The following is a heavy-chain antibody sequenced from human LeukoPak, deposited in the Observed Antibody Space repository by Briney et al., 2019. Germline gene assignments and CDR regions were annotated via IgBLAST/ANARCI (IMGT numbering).Heavy chain of an antibody. V-gene: IGHV3-43D*03. CDR2: ITWDGDST. Sequence: GGSLRLSCAASGFTFDDYAMHWVRQAPGKGLEWVSLITWDGDSTYYADSVKGRFTISRDNAKNSLYLQMNSLRAEDTAVYYCARVNRGWFDPWGQGTLVTVSS. J-gene: IGHJ5*02. CDR1: GFTFDDYA. CDR3: ARVNRGWFDP.